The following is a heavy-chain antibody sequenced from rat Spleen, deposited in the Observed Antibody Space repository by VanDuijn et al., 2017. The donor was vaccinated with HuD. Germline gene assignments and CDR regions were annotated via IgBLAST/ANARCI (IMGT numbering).Heavy chain of an antibody. CDR2: IIYDGSRT. CDR1: GFTLSDHY. V-gene: IGHV5S10*01. CDR3: ATHEGSSGFAF. Sequence: EVQLVESGGGLVQPGRSLKLSCAASGFTLSDHYMAWVRQAPTKGLEWVATIIYDGSRTYYRDSVKGRFTISRDDAKRTLYLQMNSLRSDDTATYYCATHEGSSGFAFWGQGTLVTVSS. J-gene: IGHJ3*01. D-gene: IGHD1-11*01.